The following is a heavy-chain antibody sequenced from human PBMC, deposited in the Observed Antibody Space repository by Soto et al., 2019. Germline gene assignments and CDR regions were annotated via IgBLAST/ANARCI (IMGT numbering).Heavy chain of an antibody. CDR2: INHSGST. J-gene: IGHJ6*02. CDR1: GGSLSGSY. D-gene: IGHD6-19*01. Sequence: QVQLQQWGAGLLKPSETLSLTCAVYGGSLSGSYGSWIRQPPGRGRGGMGEINHSGSTNYNPSLKSRVTISVDTSKNQFSLKLSSVTAADTAVYYCARVRVAAVAGTDYYYGMDVWGQGTTVTVSS. V-gene: IGHV4-34*01. CDR3: ARVRVAAVAGTDYYYGMDV.